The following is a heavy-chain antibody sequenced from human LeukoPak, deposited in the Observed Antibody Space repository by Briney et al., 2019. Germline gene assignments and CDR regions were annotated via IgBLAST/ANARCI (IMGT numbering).Heavy chain of an antibody. Sequence: PSETLSLTCTVSGDSMRSGSYFWSWIRQPAGKGLEWIGRSYSSGNTYYNPSLESRVTISLDTPRNQFSLKVSSVTAADTAVYYCATARAGYGDYNSFYYMDVWGKGTTVTVSS. V-gene: IGHV4-61*02. J-gene: IGHJ6*03. CDR1: GDSMRSGSYF. CDR3: ATARAGYGDYNSFYYMDV. CDR2: SYSSGNT. D-gene: IGHD4-17*01.